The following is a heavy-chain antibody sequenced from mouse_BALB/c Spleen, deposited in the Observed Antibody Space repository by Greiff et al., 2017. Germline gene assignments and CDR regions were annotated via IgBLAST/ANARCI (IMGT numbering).Heavy chain of an antibody. CDR3: VRWYDGWDD. CDR2: IDPANGNT. J-gene: IGHJ2*01. Sequence: VQLQQSGAELVKPGASVKLSCTASGFNIKDTYMHWVKQRPEQGLEWIGRIDPANGNTKYDPKFQGKATITADKSYSTAYMQLKSLTSEDSAVYYCVRWYDGWDDWGQGTTLTVSS. CDR1: GFNIKDTY. D-gene: IGHD2-3*01. V-gene: IGHV14-3*02.